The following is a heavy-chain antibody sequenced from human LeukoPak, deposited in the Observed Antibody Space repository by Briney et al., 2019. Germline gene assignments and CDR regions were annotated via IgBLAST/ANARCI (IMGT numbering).Heavy chain of an antibody. V-gene: IGHV4-59*08. CDR3: AGVRSTVGWRSFDY. J-gene: IGHJ4*02. D-gene: IGHD4-23*01. CDR1: GSISSYY. Sequence: SETLSLTCTVSGSISSYYWSWIRQPPGKGLEWIGHSYYTGSPNYNPSPKSRVTISVDTPKNQFSLNLSSVTAADTAVYYCAGVRSTVGWRSFDYWGQGTLVTVSS. CDR2: SYYTGSP.